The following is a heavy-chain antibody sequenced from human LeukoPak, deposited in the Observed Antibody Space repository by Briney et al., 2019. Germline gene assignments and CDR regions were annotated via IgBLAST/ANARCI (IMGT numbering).Heavy chain of an antibody. Sequence: ASVKVSCKASGYTFINYGISWVRQAPGQGLEWMGWINPNSGGTNYAQKFQGRVTMTRDTSISTAYMELSRLRSDDTAVYYCAKDYSSSWYRNDAFDIWGQGTMVTVSS. J-gene: IGHJ3*02. D-gene: IGHD6-13*01. CDR3: AKDYSSSWYRNDAFDI. CDR2: INPNSGGT. CDR1: GYTFINYG. V-gene: IGHV1-2*02.